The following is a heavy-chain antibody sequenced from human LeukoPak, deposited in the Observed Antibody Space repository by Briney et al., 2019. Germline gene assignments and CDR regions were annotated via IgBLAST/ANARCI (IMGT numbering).Heavy chain of an antibody. J-gene: IGHJ6*03. CDR2: ISGSGGST. CDR1: GFTFSSYA. V-gene: IGHV3-23*01. Sequence: GGSLRLSCAAPGFTFSSYAMSWVRQAPGKGLEWVSAISGSGGSTYYADSVKGRFTISRDNSKNTLYLQMNSLRAEDTAVYYCAKGGYYYYYMDVWGKGTTVTISS. CDR3: AKGGYYYYYMDV.